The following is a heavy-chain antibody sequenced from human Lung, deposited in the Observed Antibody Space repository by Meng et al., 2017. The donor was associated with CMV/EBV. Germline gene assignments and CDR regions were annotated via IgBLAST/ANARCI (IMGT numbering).Heavy chain of an antibody. CDR1: GFTFSDYY. CDR2: ISSSGSTI. D-gene: IGHD2-15*01. Sequence: GGSLRLXXAASGFTFSDYYMSWVRQAPGKGLEWVSYISSSGSTIYYADSVKGRFTISRDNAKNSLYLQMNSLRAEDTAVYYCARDRVVPSLYYHYYFGLDVWGLGXTVTVSS. J-gene: IGHJ6*02. V-gene: IGHV3-11*01. CDR3: ARDRVVPSLYYHYYFGLDV.